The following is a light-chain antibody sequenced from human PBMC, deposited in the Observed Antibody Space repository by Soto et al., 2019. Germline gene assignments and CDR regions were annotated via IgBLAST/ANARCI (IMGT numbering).Light chain of an antibody. CDR2: DVS. J-gene: IGLJ3*02. Sequence: QSALTQPASVSGSPGQSITISCTGTSSDVGAYNYVSWYQQHPGKAPTLMIFDVSNRPSGVSNRFSGSKSGNTASLTISGLHAEDEADYYCSSYTTATTRVFGGGTKLTVL. V-gene: IGLV2-14*01. CDR3: SSYTTATTRV. CDR1: SSDVGAYNY.